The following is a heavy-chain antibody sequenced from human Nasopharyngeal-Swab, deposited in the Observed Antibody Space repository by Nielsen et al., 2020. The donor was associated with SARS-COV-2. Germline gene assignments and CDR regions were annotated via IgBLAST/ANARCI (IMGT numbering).Heavy chain of an antibody. CDR1: GDSVSSHSAG. Sequence: SQTLSLTSAISGDSVSSHSAGWNWIRQSPSRGLEWLGRTLYRSQWYNDYAESVKSRIAVNPDTSKNQFYLQLNSVTPEDTAVYYCARGRDFSFDSWGQGTLVTASS. V-gene: IGHV6-1*01. CDR3: ARGRDFSFDS. J-gene: IGHJ4*02. D-gene: IGHD3-3*01. CDR2: TLYRSQWYN.